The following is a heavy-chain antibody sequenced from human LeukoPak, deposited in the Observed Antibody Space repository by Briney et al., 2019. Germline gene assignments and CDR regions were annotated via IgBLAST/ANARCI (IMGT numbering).Heavy chain of an antibody. Sequence: ASVKVSCKASGYTFTSYYMHWVRQAPGQGLEWMGIINPSGGSTSYAQKFQGRVTITADKSTSTAYMELSSLRSEDTAVYYCARDLLLAYCGGDCYSWGQGTLVTVSS. CDR1: GYTFTSYY. V-gene: IGHV1-46*01. J-gene: IGHJ5*02. CDR2: INPSGGST. D-gene: IGHD2-21*02. CDR3: ARDLLLAYCGGDCYS.